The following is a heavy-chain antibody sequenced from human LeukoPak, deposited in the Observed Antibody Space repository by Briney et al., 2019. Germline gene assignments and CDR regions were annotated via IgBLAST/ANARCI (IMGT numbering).Heavy chain of an antibody. V-gene: IGHV4-59*01. J-gene: IGHJ4*02. D-gene: IGHD5-24*01. Sequence: SETLSLTCTVSGGSISGYFWSWIRQPPGKGLEWIGYIFYRGNTNYNPSLKSRVTISVDTSKNQFSLKLSSVTAADTAVYFCARWIRDGYNYGDYWGQGTLVTVSS. CDR2: IFYRGNT. CDR1: GGSISGYF. CDR3: ARWIRDGYNYGDY.